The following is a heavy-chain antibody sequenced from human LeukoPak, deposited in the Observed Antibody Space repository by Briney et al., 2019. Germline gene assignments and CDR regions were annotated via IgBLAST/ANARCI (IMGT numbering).Heavy chain of an antibody. J-gene: IGHJ6*02. CDR1: GGSFSGYY. CDR2: INHSGST. CDR3: ARLGYYGSGSPLTYYYYGMGV. V-gene: IGHV4-34*01. D-gene: IGHD3-10*01. Sequence: SETLSLTCAVYGGSFSGYYWSWIRQPPGKGLEWIGEINHSGSTNYNPSLKSRVTISVDTSKNQFSLKLSSVTAADTAVYYCARLGYYGSGSPLTYYYYGMGVWAKGPRSPSP.